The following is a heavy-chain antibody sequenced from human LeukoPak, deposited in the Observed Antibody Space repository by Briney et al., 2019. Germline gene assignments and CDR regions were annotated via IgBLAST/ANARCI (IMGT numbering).Heavy chain of an antibody. Sequence: PSETLSLTCTVSGGTLSSGSSYWGWISQPPGRGLEWIGSIYYSGTTYSNPSLKSRHSISVVTSKNHFSLRLSSVIAADTAVYFCAKHWEDTNNDILTGYRVPTYFDSWGRGTLVTVSS. J-gene: IGHJ4*02. CDR1: GGTLSSGSSY. CDR3: AKHWEDTNNDILTGYRVPTYFDS. CDR2: IYYSGTT. V-gene: IGHV4-39*01. D-gene: IGHD3-9*01.